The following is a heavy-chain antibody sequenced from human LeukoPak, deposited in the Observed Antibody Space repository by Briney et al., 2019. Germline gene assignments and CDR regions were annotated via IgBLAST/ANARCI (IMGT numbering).Heavy chain of an antibody. CDR2: IKSKTDGGTT. CDR3: TTDWSGYCTSCFNY. V-gene: IGHV3-15*01. J-gene: IGHJ4*02. Sequence: GGSLRLSCAASGFTFSNAWMSWVRQAPGKGLEWVGRIKSKTDGGTTDYAAPVKGRFTISRDDSKNTLYLQMNSLKTEDTAVYYCTTDWSGYCTSCFNYWGQGTLVTVSS. D-gene: IGHD2-2*01. CDR1: GFTFSNAW.